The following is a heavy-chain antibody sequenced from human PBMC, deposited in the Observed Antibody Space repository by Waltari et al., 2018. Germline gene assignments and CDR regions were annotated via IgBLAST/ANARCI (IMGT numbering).Heavy chain of an antibody. CDR1: GFPFSCNG. CDR2: IYFDGSNK. Sequence: QEQLVESGGGVVQPGRSLRLSCAAPGFPFSCNGMTWVRKAPGKGLEWVAIIYFDGSNKYYGDSVKGRFTISRDNSKNTLFLQMNSLRAEDTAVYYCARSQGVWSDFSVYYYIPMDVWGPGTTVTVS. V-gene: IGHV3-33*01. J-gene: IGHJ6*02. CDR3: ARSQGVWSDFSVYYYIPMDV. D-gene: IGHD3-3*01.